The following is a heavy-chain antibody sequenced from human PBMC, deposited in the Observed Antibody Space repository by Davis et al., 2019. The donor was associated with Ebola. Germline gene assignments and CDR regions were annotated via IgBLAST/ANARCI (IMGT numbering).Heavy chain of an antibody. V-gene: IGHV4-59*04. Sequence: SETLSLTCTVSGGSISSYYWSWIRQPPGKGLEWIGYIYYSGSTYYNPSLKSRVTISVDTSKNQFSLKLTSVTAADTAVYYCARTGGFWSGYRLDYWGQGTLVTVSS. J-gene: IGHJ4*02. D-gene: IGHD3-3*01. CDR1: GGSISSYY. CDR2: IYYSGST. CDR3: ARTGGFWSGYRLDY.